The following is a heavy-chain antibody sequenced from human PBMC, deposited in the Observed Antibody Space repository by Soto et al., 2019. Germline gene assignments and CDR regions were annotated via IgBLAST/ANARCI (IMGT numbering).Heavy chain of an antibody. CDR3: ARELARKNNFDY. V-gene: IGHV4-30-4*01. Sequence: NPSETLSLTCTVSGGSISSGDYYWSWIRQPPGKGLEWIGYIYYSGSTYYNPSLKSRVTISVDTSKNQFSLKLSSVTAADTAVYYCARELARKNNFDYWGQGTLVTVSS. CDR1: GGSISSGDYY. J-gene: IGHJ4*02. CDR2: IYYSGST.